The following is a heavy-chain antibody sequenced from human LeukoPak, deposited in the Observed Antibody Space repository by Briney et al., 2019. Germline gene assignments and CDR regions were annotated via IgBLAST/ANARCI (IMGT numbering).Heavy chain of an antibody. CDR3: ANGLGGVAVHFDY. Sequence: GASVKVSCKVSGYTLTELSMHWVRQAPGKGLVSMGGFDPEDGEAIYAQKFQGRVTMTEDTSTDTAYMELSSLRSEDTAVYYCANGLGGVAVHFDYWGQGTLVTVSS. CDR1: GYTLTELS. V-gene: IGHV1-24*01. D-gene: IGHD6-19*01. CDR2: FDPEDGEA. J-gene: IGHJ4*02.